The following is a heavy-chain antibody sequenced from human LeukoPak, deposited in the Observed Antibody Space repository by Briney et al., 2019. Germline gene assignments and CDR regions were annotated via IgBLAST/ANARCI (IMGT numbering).Heavy chain of an antibody. CDR1: GGSISSGGYY. CDR3: ARPVAGRGYYYYGMDV. J-gene: IGHJ6*02. D-gene: IGHD6-19*01. V-gene: IGHV4-31*03. CDR2: IYYSGST. Sequence: SETLSLTCTVSGGSISSGGYYWSWIRQHPGKGLEWIGYIYYSGSTYYNPSLKSRVTTSVDTSKNQFSLKLSSVTAADTAVYYCARPVAGRGYYYYGMDVWGQGTTVTVSS.